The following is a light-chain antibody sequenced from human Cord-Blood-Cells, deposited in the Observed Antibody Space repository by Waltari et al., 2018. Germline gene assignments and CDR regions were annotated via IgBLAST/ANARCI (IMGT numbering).Light chain of an antibody. CDR2: HVS. CDR1: SSDVGGYNY. J-gene: IGLJ2*01. CDR3: CSYAGSYAVV. Sequence: QSALTQPRSVSGSPGQSVTISCTGTSSDVGGYNYVSWYQQPPGKAPKLLISHVSKRPSGVHVRFCGSKSGNAASLTISGLQAEDEADYYCCSYAGSYAVVFGGGTKLTVL. V-gene: IGLV2-11*01.